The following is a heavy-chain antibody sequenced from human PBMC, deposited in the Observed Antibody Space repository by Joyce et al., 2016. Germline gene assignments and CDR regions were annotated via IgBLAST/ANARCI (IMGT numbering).Heavy chain of an antibody. CDR2: IDYSGRS. Sequence: QLQLQESGSGLVKPLETLSITCTVSGGSISSSSYYWGWIRQRSGKGLEWIGSIDYSGRSYYDPSLKMRVTISVDTAKNQFSLMLRSVTAADSAVYYWAREGSFLRGARLLCYYMDVWGKGTTVTVSS. J-gene: IGHJ6*03. V-gene: IGHV4-39*07. CDR1: GGSISSSSYY. D-gene: IGHD2-2*01. CDR3: AREGSFLRGARLLCYYMDV.